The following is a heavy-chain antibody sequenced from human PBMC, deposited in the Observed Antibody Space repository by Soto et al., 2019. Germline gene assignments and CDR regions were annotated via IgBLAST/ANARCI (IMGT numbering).Heavy chain of an antibody. CDR2: IYWDEDK. J-gene: IGHJ4*02. CDR3: AHRVLRTVFGLVTTTAIYFDF. Sequence: QITLNESGPTQVKPRQTLTLTCTFSGFSLTTSGVGVGWIRQSPGKAPEWLALIYWDEDKRYSPSLKSRLTITKDTSKNQVVLTMADLDPADTATYYCAHRVLRTVFGLVTTTAIYFDFWDQGTPVAVSS. V-gene: IGHV2-5*02. CDR1: GFSLTTSGVG. D-gene: IGHD3-3*01.